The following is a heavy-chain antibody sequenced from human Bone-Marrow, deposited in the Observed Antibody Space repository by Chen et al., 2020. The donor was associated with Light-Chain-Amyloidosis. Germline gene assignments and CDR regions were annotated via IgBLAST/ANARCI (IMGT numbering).Heavy chain of an antibody. CDR2: INPSGGST. Sequence: QVQLVQSGAEVRKPGASVKVSCKASGSTFTSYYMHWVRQAPGQGLEWMGIINPSGGSTSYAQKFQGRVTMTRDTSTSTVYMELSSLRSEDTAVYYCARGDLSSGYYYEPRGKDDYWGQGTLVTVSS. CDR1: GSTFTSYY. D-gene: IGHD3-22*01. V-gene: IGHV1-46*01. J-gene: IGHJ4*02. CDR3: ARGDLSSGYYYEPRGKDDY.